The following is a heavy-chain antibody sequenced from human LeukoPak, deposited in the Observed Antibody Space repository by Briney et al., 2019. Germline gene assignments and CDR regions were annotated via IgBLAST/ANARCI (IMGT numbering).Heavy chain of an antibody. CDR2: IKKDGSEK. V-gene: IGHV3-7*01. CDR3: ARAELWFGELLPFDY. J-gene: IGHJ4*02. D-gene: IGHD3-10*01. CDR1: GFTFSSYW. Sequence: PGGSLRLSCAASGFTFSSYWMSWVRQAPGKGLEWVANIKKDGSEKYYVDSVKGRFTISRDNAKNSLYLQMNSLRAEDTAVYYCARAELWFGELLPFDYWGQGTLVTVSS.